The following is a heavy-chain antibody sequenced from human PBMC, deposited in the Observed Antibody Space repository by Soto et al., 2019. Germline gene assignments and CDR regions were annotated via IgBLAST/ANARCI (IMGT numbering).Heavy chain of an antibody. CDR3: ARGAGYYDVVSGYPIPPNASDI. V-gene: IGHV3-21*01. CDR2: ISSSSSYI. D-gene: IGHD3-3*01. J-gene: IGHJ3*02. Sequence: PGGSLRLSCAASGFTFSSYSMNWVRQAPGKGLEWVSSISSSSSYIYYADSVKGRFTISRDNAKNSLYLQMNSLRAEDTAVYYCARGAGYYDVVSGYPIPPNASDIRGPGPMVTLSS. CDR1: GFTFSSYS.